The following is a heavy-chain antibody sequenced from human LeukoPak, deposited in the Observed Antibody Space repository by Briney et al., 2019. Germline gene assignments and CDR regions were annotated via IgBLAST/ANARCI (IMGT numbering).Heavy chain of an antibody. CDR2: IYPGDSDT. V-gene: IGHV5-51*01. CDR3: ARQGYRGIAVAGTRGWFDP. Sequence: GESLKISCKGSGYSFTSYWIGWVRQMPGKGLEWMGIIYPGDSDTRYSPSFQGQVTISADKSIGTAYLQWSSLKASDTAMYYCARQGYRGIAVAGTRGWFDPWGQGTLVTVSS. D-gene: IGHD6-19*01. CDR1: GYSFTSYW. J-gene: IGHJ5*02.